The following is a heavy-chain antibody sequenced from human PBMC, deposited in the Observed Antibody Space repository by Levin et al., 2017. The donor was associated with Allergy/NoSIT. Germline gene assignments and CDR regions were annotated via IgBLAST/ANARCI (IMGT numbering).Heavy chain of an antibody. V-gene: IGHV4-39*01. CDR1: GVSIGSSSYY. CDR2: IYYSGST. D-gene: IGHD4-11*01. Sequence: SETLSLTCTVSGVSIGSSSYYWGWILQPPGKGLEWIGSIYYSGSTYYNPSLKSRLTISVDTSKSQFSLKMTSVTAADTAVYYCARRFAASSNWDFDYWGQGTLVTVSS. CDR3: ARRFAASSNWDFDY. J-gene: IGHJ4*02.